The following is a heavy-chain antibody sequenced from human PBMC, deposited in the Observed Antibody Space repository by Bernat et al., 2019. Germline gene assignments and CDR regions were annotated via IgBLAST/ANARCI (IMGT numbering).Heavy chain of an antibody. D-gene: IGHD2-15*01. CDR2: ISSSGSTI. V-gene: IGHV3-48*03. Sequence: EVQLVESGGGLVQPGGSLRLSCAASGFTFSSYEMNWVRQAPGKGLEWVSYISSSGSTIYYADSVKGRFTISRDNAKNSLYLQMNSLRAEVTAVYYCAREGCSGGSCYSFSRYFDLWGRGTLVTVSS. CDR3: AREGCSGGSCYSFSRYFDL. CDR1: GFTFSSYE. J-gene: IGHJ2*01.